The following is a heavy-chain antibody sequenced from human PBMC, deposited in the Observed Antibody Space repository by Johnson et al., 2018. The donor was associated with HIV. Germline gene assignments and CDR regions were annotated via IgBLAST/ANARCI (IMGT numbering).Heavy chain of an antibody. D-gene: IGHD3-16*01. CDR1: GFTFSSYW. V-gene: IGHV3-7*05. CDR3: AGFGRGGSHAFDI. J-gene: IGHJ3*02. CDR2: IKQDGSEK. Sequence: MQLVESGGGVVRPGGSLRLSCAASGFTFSSYWMSWVRQAPGKGLEWVANIKQDGSEKYYVDSVKGRFTISRDNAKNSLYLQMNSLRAEDTALYYCAGFGRGGSHAFDIWGQGTMVTVSS.